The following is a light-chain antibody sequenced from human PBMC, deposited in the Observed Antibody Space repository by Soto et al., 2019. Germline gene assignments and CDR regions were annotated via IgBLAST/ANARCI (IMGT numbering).Light chain of an antibody. CDR1: PSVTNY. Sequence: VLTLSPATLSLSPGERATLSCRASPSVTNYLAWYQQKPGQPPRLLIYGAFNRAAGIPARFSGSGSGTDFTLTISSLEPEDSAVYYCQQRNIWPPVTFGQGTRLEIK. CDR2: GAF. V-gene: IGKV3-11*01. J-gene: IGKJ5*01. CDR3: QQRNIWPPVT.